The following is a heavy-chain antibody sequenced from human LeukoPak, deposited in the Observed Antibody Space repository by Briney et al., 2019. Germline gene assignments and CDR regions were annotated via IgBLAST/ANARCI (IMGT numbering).Heavy chain of an antibody. V-gene: IGHV1-2*02. J-gene: IGHJ4*02. CDR2: INPNSGDT. CDR3: AREGMFGKLLFDY. Sequence: ASVKVSCKASGGTFTSYGISWVRQAPGQGHEWKGWINPNSGDTNSAKKFQGRVTMTRDTSISTAYMELSRLRSDDTAVYYCAREGMFGKLLFDYWGQGTLVTVSS. CDR1: GGTFTSYG. D-gene: IGHD3-10*02.